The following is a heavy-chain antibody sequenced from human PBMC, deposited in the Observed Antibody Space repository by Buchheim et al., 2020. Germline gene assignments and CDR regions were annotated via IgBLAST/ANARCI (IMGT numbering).Heavy chain of an antibody. D-gene: IGHD1-26*01. V-gene: IGHV3-30-3*01. J-gene: IGHJ4*02. Sequence: QVQLVESGGGVVQPGRSLRLSCEASGFIFNTYAMHWVRQAPGKGLEWVAVISYDGSSEDYADSVKGRFTISRDNAKNTLYLQMNSLRAEDTAVYYCASIVGARRAVDDYWGQGTL. CDR3: ASIVGARRAVDDY. CDR1: GFIFNTYA. CDR2: ISYDGSSE.